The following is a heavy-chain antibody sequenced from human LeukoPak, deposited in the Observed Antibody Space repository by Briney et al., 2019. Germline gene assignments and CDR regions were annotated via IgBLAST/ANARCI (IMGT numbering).Heavy chain of an antibody. J-gene: IGHJ4*02. V-gene: IGHV3-23*01. CDR1: GSTFSSYA. Sequence: GGSLRLSCAASGSTFSSYAMSWVRQAPGQGLEWVSAISGSGGSTYYADSVKGRFTIYRDNSKNTLYLQMNSLRAEDTAVYYCAKVLGDSSGYYHDPFDYWGQGTLVTVSS. CDR2: ISGSGGST. CDR3: AKVLGDSSGYYHDPFDY. D-gene: IGHD3-22*01.